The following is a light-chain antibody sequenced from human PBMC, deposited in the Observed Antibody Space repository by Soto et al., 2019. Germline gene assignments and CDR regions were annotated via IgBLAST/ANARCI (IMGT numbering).Light chain of an antibody. CDR1: QSIGTW. CDR3: RQYKTYT. J-gene: IGKJ5*01. Sequence: DIQLTRSPPYLTASAGESVNITCRAIQSIGTWLAWHQQKPGKAPNLLMFDASTLHTGVPSRFSGSGDGTEFTLSISSLQPDDSAIYFRRQYKTYTCGRGTRLEIK. CDR2: DAS. V-gene: IGKV1-5*01.